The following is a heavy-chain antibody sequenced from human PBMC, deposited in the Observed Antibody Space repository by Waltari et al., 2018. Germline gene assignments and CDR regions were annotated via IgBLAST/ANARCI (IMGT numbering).Heavy chain of an antibody. CDR2: ISGSGGST. J-gene: IGHJ6*02. CDR3: AKGGCSSTSCYSPYYYYYYGMDV. CDR1: GFTFSSYA. Sequence: EVQLLESGGGLVQPGGSLRLSCAASGFTFSSYAMSWVRQAPGKGLEWVAAISGSGGSTYYADSVKGRFTISRDNSKNTLYLQMNSLRAEDTAVYYCAKGGCSSTSCYSPYYYYYYGMDVWGQGTTVTVSS. D-gene: IGHD2-2*01. V-gene: IGHV3-23*01.